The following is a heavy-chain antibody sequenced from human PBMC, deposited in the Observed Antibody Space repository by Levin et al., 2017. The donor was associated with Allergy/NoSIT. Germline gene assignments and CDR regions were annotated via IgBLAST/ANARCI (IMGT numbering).Heavy chain of an antibody. V-gene: IGHV4-34*01. CDR3: AAYCGGDCSPPGWFDP. Sequence: SQTLSLTCAVYGGSFSGSYWSWIRQPPGKGLEWIGEINHSGSTNYNPSLKSRVTISVDTSKNQFSLKLSSVTAADTAVYYCAAYCGGDCSPPGWFDPWGQGTLVTVSS. J-gene: IGHJ5*02. CDR2: INHSGST. CDR1: GGSFSGSY. D-gene: IGHD2-21*02.